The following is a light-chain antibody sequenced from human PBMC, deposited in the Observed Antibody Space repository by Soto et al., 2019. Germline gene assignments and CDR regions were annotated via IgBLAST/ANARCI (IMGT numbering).Light chain of an antibody. V-gene: IGLV1-44*01. CDR1: SSNIGSNT. Sequence: QSVLTQAPSASGTPGQRVTISCSGSSSNIGSNTVSWYQQVPGTAPKLLIYSNGQRPSGVPDRFSGSKSGTSASLAIGGLQSEDEADYYCAAWDDSLNGGVFGGGTKVTVL. J-gene: IGLJ3*02. CDR2: SNG. CDR3: AAWDDSLNGGV.